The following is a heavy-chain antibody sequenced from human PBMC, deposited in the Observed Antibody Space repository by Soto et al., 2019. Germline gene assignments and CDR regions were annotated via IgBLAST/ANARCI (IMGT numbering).Heavy chain of an antibody. Sequence: PGGSLRLSCAASGFTFSSYAMSWVRQAPGKGLEWISYISSSSTTIYYADSVKGRFTISRDNAKNSLYLQMNSLRAEDTAVYYCARDRYSYGLGRYWGQGTVVTVS. CDR3: ARDRYSYGLGRY. D-gene: IGHD5-18*01. V-gene: IGHV3-48*01. CDR1: GFTFSSYA. CDR2: ISSSSTTI. J-gene: IGHJ4*02.